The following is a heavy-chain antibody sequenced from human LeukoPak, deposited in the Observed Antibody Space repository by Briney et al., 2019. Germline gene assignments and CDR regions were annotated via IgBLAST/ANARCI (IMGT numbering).Heavy chain of an antibody. D-gene: IGHD6-13*01. J-gene: IGHJ4*02. V-gene: IGHV4-34*01. CDR2: INHSGST. CDR3: ARGAAARNYFDY. Sequence: GSLRLSCAASGFTFSSYSMNWIRQPPGKGLEWIGEINHSGSTNYNPSLKSRVTISVDTSKNQFSLKLSSVTAADTAVYYCARGAAARNYFDYWGQGTLVTVSS. CDR1: GFTFSSYS.